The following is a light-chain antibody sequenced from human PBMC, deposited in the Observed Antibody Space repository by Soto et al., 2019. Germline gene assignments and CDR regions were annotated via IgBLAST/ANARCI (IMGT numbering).Light chain of an antibody. CDR2: GAS. Sequence: ATISYRASQSVSNNYLAWYQQKPGQAPRLLIYGASNRATGIPDRFSGSGSGTDFTLTISRLAPEDFPVYYCQQYGSSGTFGEGTKVDIK. V-gene: IGKV3-20*01. CDR3: QQYGSSGT. J-gene: IGKJ4*02. CDR1: QSVSNNY.